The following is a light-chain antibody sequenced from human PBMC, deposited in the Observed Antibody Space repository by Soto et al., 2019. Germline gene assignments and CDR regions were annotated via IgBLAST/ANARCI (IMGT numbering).Light chain of an antibody. CDR2: DAS. J-gene: IGKJ4*01. V-gene: IGKV3-11*01. Sequence: EIVFIQSPATLSLSPGERATLACRASQSVSSSLAWYPPNPGQAPRLLILDASNRATGIPVRGLGRGAGPACTRPISSLEPEDVKVYDCQQHSHWPLTFGGGTKVDI. CDR3: QQHSHWPLT. CDR1: QSVSSS.